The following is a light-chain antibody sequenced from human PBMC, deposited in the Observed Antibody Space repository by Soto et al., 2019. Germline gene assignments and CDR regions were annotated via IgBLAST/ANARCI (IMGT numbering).Light chain of an antibody. CDR2: DDR. V-gene: IGLV3-21*02. J-gene: IGLJ2*01. CDR3: QVWDSSSDHVV. Sequence: SYELTQPPSVSVAPGQTAMMTCGGNNIRSKTVQWYQQKPGQAPVLVVSDDRSRPSGIPERFSGSNSGNTATLTISTVAAGDEADYFCQVWDSSSDHVVFGGGTKLTVL. CDR1: NIRSKT.